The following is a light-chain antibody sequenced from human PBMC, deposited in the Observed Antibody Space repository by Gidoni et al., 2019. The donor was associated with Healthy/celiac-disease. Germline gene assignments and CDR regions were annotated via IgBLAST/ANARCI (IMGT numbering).Light chain of an antibody. CDR3: AAWDDSLSGLWV. Sequence: QSVLTQPPSASGTPGQRVTISCSGSNSNIRSNYVCWYQQIPGTAPKLLIYRNNQRPSGVPDRFSGSKSGSSASLAISGLRSEDEADYYCAAWDDSLSGLWVFGGGTKLTVL. V-gene: IGLV1-47*01. CDR1: NSNIRSNY. J-gene: IGLJ3*02. CDR2: RNN.